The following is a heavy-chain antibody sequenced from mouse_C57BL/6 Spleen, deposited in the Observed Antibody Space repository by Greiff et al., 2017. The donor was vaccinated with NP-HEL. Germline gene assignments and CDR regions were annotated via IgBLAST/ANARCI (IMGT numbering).Heavy chain of an antibody. CDR2: IRNKANGYTT. J-gene: IGHJ2*01. V-gene: IGHV7-3*01. D-gene: IGHD2-1*01. Sequence: EVQGVESGGGLVQPGGFTFTDYYMSWVRQPPGKALEWLGFIRNKANGYTTEYSASVKGRFTISRDNSQSILYLQMNALRAEDSATYYCARSLIYYGNYYFDYWGQGTTLTVSS. CDR1: FTFTDYY. CDR3: ARSLIYYGNYYFDY.